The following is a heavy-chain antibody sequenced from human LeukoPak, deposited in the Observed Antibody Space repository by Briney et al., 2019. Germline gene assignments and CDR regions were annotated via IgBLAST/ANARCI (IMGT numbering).Heavy chain of an antibody. D-gene: IGHD6-13*01. Sequence: GGSLRLSCAASGFTFSSHALHWVRQAPGKGLEWVAVISYDGSNKYYADSVKGRFAISRDNSKNTLYLQMNSLRAEDTAVYYCARVRGSSWYLGYYFDFWGQGTLVTVSS. CDR1: GFTFSSHA. CDR3: ARVRGSSWYLGYYFDF. J-gene: IGHJ4*02. V-gene: IGHV3-30*09. CDR2: ISYDGSNK.